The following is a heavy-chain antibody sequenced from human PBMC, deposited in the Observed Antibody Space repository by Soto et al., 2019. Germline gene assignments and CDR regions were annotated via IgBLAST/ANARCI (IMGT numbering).Heavy chain of an antibody. CDR1: GGSISSISYY. D-gene: IGHD2-2*01. V-gene: IGHV4-39*01. J-gene: IGHJ4*02. CDR2: IKYSGHT. Sequence: QLQLQESGPGLVKPSETLALTCTVSGGSISSISYYWGWIRQPPGKGLEWIGSIKYSGHTFYNPSLKSRVTMSGDTSKNQFSLRLSSVTAAETAVYYCARVDIAVVPSTTFDYWGQGTLVTVSS. CDR3: ARVDIAVVPSTTFDY.